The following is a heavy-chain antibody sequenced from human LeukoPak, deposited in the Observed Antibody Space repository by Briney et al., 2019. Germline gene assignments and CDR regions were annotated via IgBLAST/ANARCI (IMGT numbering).Heavy chain of an antibody. J-gene: IGHJ5*02. CDR3: ARETGTTRDRRFDP. V-gene: IGHV7-4-1*02. CDR2: INTNTGNP. Sequence: ASVKVSCKASGYTFTSYAMNWVRQAPGQGLEWMGWINTNTGNPTYAQGFTGRFVFSLDTSVSTAYLQISSLKAEDTAVHYCARETGTTRDRRFDPWGQGTLVTVSS. D-gene: IGHD1-7*01. CDR1: GYTFTSYA.